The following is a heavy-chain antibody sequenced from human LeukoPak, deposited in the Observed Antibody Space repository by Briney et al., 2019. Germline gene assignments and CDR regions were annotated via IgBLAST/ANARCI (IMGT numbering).Heavy chain of an antibody. Sequence: AAAMLSLSCALATVSGSSGSFWSWVRQPPGEGLEWIGEVQKSGRTNHNPSLKTRVTISIDDSKNQLSLALTSVTAADTAVYYCARELLGAHTPASYSGQGTRGTVSS. V-gene: IGHV4-4*02. CDR1: TVSGSSGSF. CDR3: ARELLGAHTPASY. J-gene: IGHJ4*02. CDR2: VQKSGRT. D-gene: IGHD1-26*01.